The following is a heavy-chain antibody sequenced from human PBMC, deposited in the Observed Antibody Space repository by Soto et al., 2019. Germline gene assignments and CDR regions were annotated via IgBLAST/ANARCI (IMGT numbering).Heavy chain of an antibody. J-gene: IGHJ4*02. CDR2: IKQDGSEK. Sequence: GGSLRLSCAASGFTFSSYWMSWVRQAPGKGLEWVANIKQDGSEKYYVDSVKGRFTISRDNAKNSLYRQMNSLRAEDTAVYYCARVGGSLRYFDWLQEFLGIYDYWGQGTLVTVSS. V-gene: IGHV3-7*01. D-gene: IGHD3-9*01. CDR1: GFTFSSYW. CDR3: ARVGGSLRYFDWLQEFLGIYDY.